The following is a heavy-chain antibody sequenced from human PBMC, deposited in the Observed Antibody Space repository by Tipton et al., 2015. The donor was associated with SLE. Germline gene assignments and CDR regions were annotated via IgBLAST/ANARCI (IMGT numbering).Heavy chain of an antibody. CDR1: GGSISSHY. V-gene: IGHV4-59*11. J-gene: IGHJ4*02. D-gene: IGHD6-13*01. Sequence: TLSLTCTVSGGSISSHYWSWVRQPPGKGLEWIGYIYYSGSTNYNPSLKSRVTISVDTSKNQFSLKLSSVTAADTAVYYCARVDRRAYSSSWYYFDYWGQGTLVTVSS. CDR2: IYYSGST. CDR3: ARVDRRAYSSSWYYFDY.